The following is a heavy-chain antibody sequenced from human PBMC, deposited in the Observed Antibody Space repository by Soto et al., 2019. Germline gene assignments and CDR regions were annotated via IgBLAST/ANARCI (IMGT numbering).Heavy chain of an antibody. CDR3: ARATQQNYYDSSGYYSYYYYGMDV. Sequence: GGSLRLSCAASGFTFSSYAMHWVRQAPGKGLEWVAVISYDGSNKYYADSVKGRFTISRDNSKNTLYLQMNSLRAEDTAVYYCARATQQNYYDSSGYYSYYYYGMDVWGQGTTVTVSS. D-gene: IGHD3-22*01. J-gene: IGHJ6*02. CDR1: GFTFSSYA. V-gene: IGHV3-30-3*01. CDR2: ISYDGSNK.